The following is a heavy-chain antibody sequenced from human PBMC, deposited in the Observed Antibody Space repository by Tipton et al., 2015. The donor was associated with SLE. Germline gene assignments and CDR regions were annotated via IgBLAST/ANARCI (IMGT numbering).Heavy chain of an antibody. CDR2: IIPIFGTA. J-gene: IGHJ4*02. CDR1: GGTFSSYA. V-gene: IGHV1-69*05. Sequence: QSGAEVKKPGSSVKVSCTASGGTFSSYAISWVRQAPGQGLEWMGGIIPIFGTANYAQKLQGRVTMATDTSTSTAYMELRSLRSDDTAVYYCARGVVVPSFDYWGQGTRVTVSS. CDR3: ARGVVVPSFDY. D-gene: IGHD2-15*01.